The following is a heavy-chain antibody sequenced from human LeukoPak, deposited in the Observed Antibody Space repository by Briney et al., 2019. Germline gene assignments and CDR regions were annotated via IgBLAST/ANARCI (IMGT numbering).Heavy chain of an antibody. J-gene: IGHJ4*02. Sequence: ASVKVSCKASGYTFTGYYMHWVRQAPGQGLEWMGWINPNSGGTNYAQKFQGRVTMTRDTSISTAYMELSRLRSDDTAVYYCARGSGWSTGWYYFDYWGQGTLVTVSS. CDR2: INPNSGGT. CDR1: GYTFTGYY. CDR3: ARGSGWSTGWYYFDY. V-gene: IGHV1-2*02. D-gene: IGHD6-19*01.